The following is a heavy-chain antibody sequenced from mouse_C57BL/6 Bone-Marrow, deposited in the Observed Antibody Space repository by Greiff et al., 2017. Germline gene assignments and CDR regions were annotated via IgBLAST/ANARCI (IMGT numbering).Heavy chain of an antibody. Sequence: EVQLQESGAELVRPGASVKLSCTASGFNIKDYYMHWVKQRPEQGLEWIGRIDPEDGDTEYAPKFQGKATMTADTSSNTAYLQLSSLTSEDTAVYYCTTADYGSSYEAMDYWGQGTSVTVSS. D-gene: IGHD1-1*01. CDR1: GFNIKDYY. J-gene: IGHJ4*01. CDR2: IDPEDGDT. CDR3: TTADYGSSYEAMDY. V-gene: IGHV14-1*01.